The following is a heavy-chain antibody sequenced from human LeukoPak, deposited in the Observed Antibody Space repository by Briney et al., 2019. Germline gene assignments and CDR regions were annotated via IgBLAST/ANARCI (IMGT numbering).Heavy chain of an antibody. CDR1: GYSFSNYW. V-gene: IGHV3-74*01. CDR2: INNDGSST. J-gene: IGHJ4*02. CDR3: ARDNGGIDY. D-gene: IGHD4-23*01. Sequence: GGSLILSCAASGYSFSNYWMRWVRQAPGKGLVWVSHINNDGSSTNYADSVKGRFTVSRDNAKNTLYLQMNSLRAEDTAMYYCARDNGGIDYWGQGALVTVSS.